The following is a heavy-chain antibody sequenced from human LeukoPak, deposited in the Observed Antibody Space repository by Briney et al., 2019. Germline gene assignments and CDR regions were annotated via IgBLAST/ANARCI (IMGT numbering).Heavy chain of an antibody. V-gene: IGHV3-48*03. CDR1: GFTFSSYE. CDR2: ISSSGTSI. D-gene: IGHD3-10*01. J-gene: IGHJ4*02. CDR3: ARDHVVRGVYFDY. Sequence: GGSLRLSCAASGFTFSSYEMNWVRQAPGKGLEWVSYISSSGTSIYYADSVEGRFTMYRDTAKNSLYLQMNSLRAEDTAVYYCARDHVVRGVYFDYWGQGTLVTVSS.